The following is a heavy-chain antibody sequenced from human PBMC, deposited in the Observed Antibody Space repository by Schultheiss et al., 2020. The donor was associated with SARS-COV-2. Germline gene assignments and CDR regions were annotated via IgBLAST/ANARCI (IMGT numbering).Heavy chain of an antibody. Sequence: SETLSLTCTVSGGSISSYYWSWIRQPPGKGLEWIGYIYYSGSTNYNPSLKSRVTISVDTSKNQFSLKLSSVTAADTAVYYCARGGMWDDRREEFDIWGQGTMVTVSS. V-gene: IGHV4-59*08. CDR2: IYYSGST. J-gene: IGHJ3*02. D-gene: IGHD1-1*01. CDR1: GGSISSYY. CDR3: ARGGMWDDRREEFDI.